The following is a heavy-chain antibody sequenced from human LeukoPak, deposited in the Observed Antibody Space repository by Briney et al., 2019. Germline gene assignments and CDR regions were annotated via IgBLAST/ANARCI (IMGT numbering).Heavy chain of an antibody. CDR3: ARVTAAAGNNWFDP. D-gene: IGHD6-13*01. J-gene: IGHJ5*02. V-gene: IGHV1-18*01. CDR2: ISAYNGNT. CDR1: GYTFTSYG. Sequence: GASVKVSCKASGYTFTSYGISWVRQAPGQGLEWMGWISAYNGNTNYAQKLQGRVTMTTDTSTSTAYMELRSLRSDDTAVYYCARVTAAAGNNWFDPWGQGTLVTVSS.